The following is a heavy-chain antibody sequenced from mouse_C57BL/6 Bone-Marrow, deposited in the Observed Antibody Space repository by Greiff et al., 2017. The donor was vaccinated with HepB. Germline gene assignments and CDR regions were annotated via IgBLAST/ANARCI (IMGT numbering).Heavy chain of an antibody. Sequence: LVESGAELVRPGASVTLSCKASGYTFTDYEMHWVKQTPVHGLEWIGAIDPETGGTAYNQKFKGKAILTADKSSSTAYMELRSLTSEDSAVYYCTGYDYDWYFDVWGTGTTVTVSS. CDR1: GYTFTDYE. CDR3: TGYDYDWYFDV. D-gene: IGHD2-4*01. J-gene: IGHJ1*03. CDR2: IDPETGGT. V-gene: IGHV1-15*01.